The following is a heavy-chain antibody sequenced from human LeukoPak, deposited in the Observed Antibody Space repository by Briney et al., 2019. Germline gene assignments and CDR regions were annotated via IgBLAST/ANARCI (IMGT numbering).Heavy chain of an antibody. V-gene: IGHV3-7*01. J-gene: IGHJ4*02. CDR2: IKEDGTEK. CDR3: TTWGPWSHFDY. D-gene: IGHD3-3*01. Sequence: GGSLRLSCAASEFAFSNYWMSWVRQAPGKGLEWVANIKEDGTEKNYVGSVKGRFTISRDNAKNSLYLQMNSLRAQDTAVYYCTTWGPWSHFDYWGQGTLVTVSS. CDR1: EFAFSNYW.